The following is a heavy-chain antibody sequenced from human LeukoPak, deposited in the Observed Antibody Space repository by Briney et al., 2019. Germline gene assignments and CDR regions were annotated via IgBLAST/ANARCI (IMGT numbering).Heavy chain of an antibody. J-gene: IGHJ4*02. CDR2: FYDTRSP. D-gene: IGHD3-10*01. V-gene: IGHV4-59*01. CDR3: ARGRGSLTY. CDR1: GRSISLYY. Sequence: SETLSLTCTVSGRSISLYYWSWLRQPPGKGLEWIGYFYDTRSPNYNPSLERRVTISVDMSRNQFSLSLTSVTAADTAVYYCARGRGSLTYWGQGTLATVSS.